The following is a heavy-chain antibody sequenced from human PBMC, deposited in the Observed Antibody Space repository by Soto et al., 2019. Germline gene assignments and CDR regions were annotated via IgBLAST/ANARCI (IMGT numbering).Heavy chain of an antibody. Sequence: ASVKVSCKASGYTFTSYGISWVRQAPGQGLEWMGWISAYNGNTNYAQKLQGRVTMTTDTSTSTAYMELRSLRSEDTAVYYCAKDSLMVVPAASDYWSQGTLVTVSS. CDR2: ISAYNGNT. CDR3: AKDSLMVVPAASDY. J-gene: IGHJ4*02. D-gene: IGHD2-2*01. V-gene: IGHV1-18*01. CDR1: GYTFTSYG.